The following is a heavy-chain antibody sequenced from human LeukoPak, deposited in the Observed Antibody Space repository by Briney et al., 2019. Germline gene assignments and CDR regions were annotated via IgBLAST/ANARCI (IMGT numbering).Heavy chain of an antibody. J-gene: IGHJ6*04. CDR3: ARAQHVDTAMVNYYYYGMDV. CDR2: IYYSGST. V-gene: IGHV4-59*01. Sequence: PSETLSLTCTVSGGSISGYYWSWIRQPPGKGLEWIGYIYYSGSTNYNPSLKSRVTISVDTSKNQFSLKLSSVTAADTAVYYCARAQHVDTAMVNYYYYGMDVWGKGTTVTVSS. D-gene: IGHD5-18*01. CDR1: GGSISGYY.